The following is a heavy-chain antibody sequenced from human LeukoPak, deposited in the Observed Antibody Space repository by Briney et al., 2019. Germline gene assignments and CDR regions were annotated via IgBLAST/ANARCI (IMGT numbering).Heavy chain of an antibody. Sequence: SVKVSCKASGDTFISYAISWVRQAPGQGLEWMGGIIPIFGTANYAQKFQGRVTITADESTSTAYMELSSLRSEDTAVYYCARVSRGTVVVPAAMDNYYYYGMDVWGQGTTVTVSS. D-gene: IGHD2-2*01. CDR1: GDTFISYA. CDR3: ARVSRGTVVVPAAMDNYYYYGMDV. J-gene: IGHJ6*02. V-gene: IGHV1-69*13. CDR2: IIPIFGTA.